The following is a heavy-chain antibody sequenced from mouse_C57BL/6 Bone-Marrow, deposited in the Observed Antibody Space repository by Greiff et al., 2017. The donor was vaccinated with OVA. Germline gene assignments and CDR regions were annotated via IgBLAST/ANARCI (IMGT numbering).Heavy chain of an antibody. CDR2: ISDGGSYT. V-gene: IGHV5-4*01. Sequence: EVKLVESGGGLVKPGGSLKLSCAASGFTFSSYAMSWVRQTPEKRLEWVATISDGGSYTYYPDNVKGRFTISRDNAKNNLYLQMSHLKSEDTAMYYCARERYWYFDVWGTGTTVTVSS. J-gene: IGHJ1*03. CDR1: GFTFSSYA. CDR3: ARERYWYFDV.